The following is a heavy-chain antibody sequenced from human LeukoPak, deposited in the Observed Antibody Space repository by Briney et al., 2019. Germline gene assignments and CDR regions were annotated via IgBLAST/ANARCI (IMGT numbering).Heavy chain of an antibody. D-gene: IGHD3-16*01. J-gene: IGHJ6*03. CDR2: IAYDGSSK. CDR3: AKGLRTGVGPYMGYHYYMDV. V-gene: IGHV3-30-3*01. CDR1: GFTFSSYA. Sequence: PGRSLRLSCAASGFTFSSYAMHWVRQAPGKGLEWVAAIAYDGSSKYYADSVKGRFTISRDNSYNTVSLQMNSLRDEDTGVYYCAKGLRTGVGPYMGYHYYMDVWGKGATVTVSS.